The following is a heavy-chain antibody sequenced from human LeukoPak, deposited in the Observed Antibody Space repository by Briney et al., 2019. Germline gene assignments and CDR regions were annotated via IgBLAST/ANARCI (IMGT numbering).Heavy chain of an antibody. CDR2: IRYDESNT. CDR3: AKDFWNSKYYFYY. V-gene: IGHV3-30*02. J-gene: IGHJ4*02. Sequence: GGPLRLSCAASGFTFSSYGMHWVRQAPGKGLEWVTFIRYDESNTYYTDSVKGRFTISRDNSKNTLYLQMDSLRPEDTAVYYCAKDFWNSKYYFYYWGQGTLVTVSS. D-gene: IGHD1-7*01. CDR1: GFTFSSYG.